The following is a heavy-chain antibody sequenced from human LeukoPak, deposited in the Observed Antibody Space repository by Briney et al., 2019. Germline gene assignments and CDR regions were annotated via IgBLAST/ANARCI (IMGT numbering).Heavy chain of an antibody. CDR1: GFSFSNYA. D-gene: IGHD3-22*01. J-gene: IGHJ4*02. V-gene: IGHV3-23*01. CDR3: AKRDAYDSSGFSPLFDY. Sequence: PGGSLRLSCAASGFSFSNYAMSWVRQAPGKGLEWVSAISGNGGSLYYADSVKGRFTICRDNSKSALYLQVNSLRAEDTAVYYCAKRDAYDSSGFSPLFDYWGQGTLVTVSS. CDR2: ISGNGGSL.